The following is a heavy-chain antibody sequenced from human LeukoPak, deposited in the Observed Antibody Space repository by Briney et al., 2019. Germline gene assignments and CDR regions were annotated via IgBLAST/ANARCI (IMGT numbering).Heavy chain of an antibody. D-gene: IGHD1-26*01. Sequence: GGSLRLSCAASGFTFSSYSMNWVRQAPGKGLEWVAFIRYDGSNKYYADSVKGRFTISRDNSKNTLYLQMNSLRAEDTAVYYCAKVGPVGAIHAGYFDYWGQGTLVTVSS. J-gene: IGHJ4*02. CDR1: GFTFSSYS. CDR3: AKVGPVGAIHAGYFDY. CDR2: IRYDGSNK. V-gene: IGHV3-30*02.